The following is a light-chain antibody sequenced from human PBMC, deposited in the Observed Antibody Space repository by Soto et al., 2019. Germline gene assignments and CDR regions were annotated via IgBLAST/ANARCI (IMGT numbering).Light chain of an antibody. J-gene: IGLJ1*01. V-gene: IGLV2-14*01. CDR1: SSDFNTYNS. CDR3: SSYTSSNSYV. Sequence: QSALTQPASVSGSPGQSITISCTGTSSDFNTYNSVSWYQQYPGKAPKLMIHDVSNRPSGVSSRFSGSKSGNTASLTISGLQAEDEADYYCSSYTSSNSYVFGSGPKLTVL. CDR2: DVS.